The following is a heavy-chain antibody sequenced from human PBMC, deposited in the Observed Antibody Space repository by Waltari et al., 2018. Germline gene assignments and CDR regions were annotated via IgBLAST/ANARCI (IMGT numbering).Heavy chain of an antibody. CDR2: ISSDGTTI. V-gene: IGHV3-48*04. J-gene: IGHJ5*02. Sequence: EVQLVESGGGLVQPGGSLRLSCVGSGFTLSIYSLNWVRQTPEKGLEWVSHISSDGTTIQYADSVRGRFTISRDNAKSSVYLQMNSLRAEDTAVYYCARGGSGVFWSGYYGWFDPWGHGTLVTVSS. D-gene: IGHD3-3*01. CDR3: ARGGSGVFWSGYYGWFDP. CDR1: GFTLSIYS.